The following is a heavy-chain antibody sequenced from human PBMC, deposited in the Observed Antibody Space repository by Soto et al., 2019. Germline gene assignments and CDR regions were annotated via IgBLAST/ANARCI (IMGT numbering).Heavy chain of an antibody. CDR2: INDGNGNT. CDR3: AREIQLWFDY. J-gene: IGHJ4*02. V-gene: IGHV1-3*01. D-gene: IGHD5-18*01. Sequence: ASVKVSCKASRYTFAGYTIHCVRQAPGQRLEWMGWINDGNGNTKYSQKFQGRVTITRDTSASTAYMELSSLRSEDTAVYYCAREIQLWFDYWGQGTLVTVSS. CDR1: RYTFAGYT.